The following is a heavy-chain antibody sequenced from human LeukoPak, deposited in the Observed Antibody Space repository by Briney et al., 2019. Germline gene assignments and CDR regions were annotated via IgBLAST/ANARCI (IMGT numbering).Heavy chain of an antibody. CDR2: IWYDGSNK. CDR1: GFTFSSYG. J-gene: IGHJ3*02. V-gene: IGHV3-33*01. CDR3: ARGILLNYYGSGSYYYDAFDI. D-gene: IGHD3-10*01. Sequence: GGSLRLSCAASGFTFSSYGMPWVRQAPGKGLEWVAVIWYDGSNKYYADSVKGRFTISRDNSKNTLHLQMNSLRAEDTAVYYCARGILLNYYGSGSYYYDAFDIWGQGTMVTVSS.